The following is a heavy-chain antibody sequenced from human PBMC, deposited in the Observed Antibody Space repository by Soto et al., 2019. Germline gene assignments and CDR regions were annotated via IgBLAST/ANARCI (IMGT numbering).Heavy chain of an antibody. V-gene: IGHV5-51*01. CDR3: ARQGGTGWFDH. CDR1: GYSFTSSW. D-gene: IGHD1-1*01. J-gene: IGHJ5*02. CDR2: IYPGDSDT. Sequence: SLKISCKASGYSFTSSWIGWVRQMPGKGPEWMGIIYPGDSDTRYSPSSQGQVTFSVDKSISTAYLQWSSLKASDTAMYFCARQGGTGWFDHWGQGTLVTVSS.